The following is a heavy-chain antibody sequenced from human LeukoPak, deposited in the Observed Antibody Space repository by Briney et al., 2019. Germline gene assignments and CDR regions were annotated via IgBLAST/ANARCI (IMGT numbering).Heavy chain of an antibody. Sequence: GGSLRLSCAASGFTFSSYAKSWVGQAPGKGLEGVSAISGSGGSTYYADSVKGRFTISRDNSKNTLYLQMNSLRAEDTAVYYCAKSRERRSVYWGQGTLVTVSS. J-gene: IGHJ4*02. CDR1: GFTFSSYA. D-gene: IGHD1-1*01. V-gene: IGHV3-23*01. CDR2: ISGSGGST. CDR3: AKSRERRSVY.